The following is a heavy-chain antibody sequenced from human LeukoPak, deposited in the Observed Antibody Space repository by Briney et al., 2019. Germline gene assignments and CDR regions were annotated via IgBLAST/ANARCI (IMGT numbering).Heavy chain of an antibody. Sequence: SETLSLTCAVNNGSFSNYYWTWIRQSPGKGLQWIGEISRSGTTNYNPSLKSRLTLSMDESKNHLSLTLTSVTAADTALYFCARGGGNYLFFCDRGRLDPWGQGALVTVSS. CDR2: ISRSGTT. D-gene: IGHD2-15*01. CDR1: NGSFSNYY. CDR3: ARGGGNYLFFCDRGRLDP. V-gene: IGHV4-34*01. J-gene: IGHJ5*02.